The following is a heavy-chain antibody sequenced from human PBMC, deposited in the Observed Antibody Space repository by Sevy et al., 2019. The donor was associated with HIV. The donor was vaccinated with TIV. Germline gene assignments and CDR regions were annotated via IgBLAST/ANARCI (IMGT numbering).Heavy chain of an antibody. V-gene: IGHV3-49*04. Sequence: GGSLRLSCTASGFTFGDYAMSWVRQAPGKGLEWVGFIRSKAYGGTTEYAASVKGRFTISREDSKSIAYLQMNSLKTEDTAVYYCTRSSGSYYLDYYGMDVWGQGTTVTVSS. CDR3: TRSSGSYYLDYYGMDV. CDR1: GFTFGDYA. J-gene: IGHJ6*02. CDR2: IRSKAYGGTT. D-gene: IGHD1-26*01.